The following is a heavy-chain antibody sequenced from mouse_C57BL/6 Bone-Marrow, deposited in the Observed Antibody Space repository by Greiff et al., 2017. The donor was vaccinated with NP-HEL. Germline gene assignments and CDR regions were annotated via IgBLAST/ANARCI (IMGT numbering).Heavy chain of an antibody. Sequence: QVQLQQPGAELVKPGASVKLSCKASGYTFTSYWMHWVKQRPGQGLEWIGMIHPNSGSTNYNEKFKSKATLTVDKSSSTAYMQLSSLTSEDSAVYYCARGRLCGSSYCWFAYWGQGTLVTVSA. CDR1: GYTFTSYW. D-gene: IGHD1-1*01. CDR2: IHPNSGST. V-gene: IGHV1-64*01. CDR3: ARGRLCGSSYCWFAY. J-gene: IGHJ3*01.